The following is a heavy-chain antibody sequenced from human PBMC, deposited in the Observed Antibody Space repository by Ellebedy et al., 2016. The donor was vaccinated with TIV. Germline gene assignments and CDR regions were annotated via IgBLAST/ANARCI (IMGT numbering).Heavy chain of an antibody. J-gene: IGHJ5*02. Sequence: AASVKVSCKASGYTFTSYAMRWVRQAPGQRLEWMGWINAGNGNTKYSQKFQGRVTMTRDTSTSTVYMELSSLRSEDTAVYYCARDGEMDEMGSWGQGTLVTVSS. CDR2: INAGNGNT. CDR1: GYTFTSYA. CDR3: ARDGEMDEMGS. V-gene: IGHV1-3*01. D-gene: IGHD5-24*01.